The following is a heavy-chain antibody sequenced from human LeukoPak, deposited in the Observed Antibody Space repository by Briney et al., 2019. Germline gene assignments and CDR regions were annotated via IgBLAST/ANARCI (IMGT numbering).Heavy chain of an antibody. Sequence: PSETLSLTCTVSGGSISISSYYWGWIRQPPGKGLEWIGSIYYSGSTYYNPSLKSRVTISVDTSKNQFSLKLSSVTAADTAVYYCAREGAYYDFWSGSNWGQGTLVTVSS. V-gene: IGHV4-39*02. CDR1: GGSISISSYY. CDR2: IYYSGST. CDR3: AREGAYYDFWSGSN. J-gene: IGHJ4*02. D-gene: IGHD3-3*01.